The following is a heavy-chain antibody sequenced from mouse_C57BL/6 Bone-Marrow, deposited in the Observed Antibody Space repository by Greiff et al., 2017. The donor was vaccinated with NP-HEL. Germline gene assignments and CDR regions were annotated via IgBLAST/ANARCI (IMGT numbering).Heavy chain of an antibody. Sequence: VQLQQSGPVLVKPGASVKMSCKASGYTFTDYYMNWVKQSHGKSLEWIGVINPYNGGTSYNQKFKGKATLTVDKSSSTAYMELNSLTSEDSAVYYCARGYDYVPFAYWGQGTLVTVSA. V-gene: IGHV1-19*01. J-gene: IGHJ3*01. CDR3: ARGYDYVPFAY. CDR1: GYTFTDYY. D-gene: IGHD2-4*01. CDR2: INPYNGGT.